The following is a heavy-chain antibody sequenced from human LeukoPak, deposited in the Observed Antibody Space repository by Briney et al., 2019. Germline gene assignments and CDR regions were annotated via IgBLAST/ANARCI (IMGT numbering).Heavy chain of an antibody. CDR1: GYGISIYF. Sequence: GLSMDLSWKGSGYGISIYFVGRVSQMTGKGLEWMGIIYPGDSDTRYSPSFQGQVTISADKSISTAYLQWSSLKASDTAMYYCARPRDGYNSAFDYWGQGTLVTVSS. CDR3: ARPRDGYNSAFDY. D-gene: IGHD5-24*01. J-gene: IGHJ4*02. CDR2: IYPGDSDT. V-gene: IGHV5-51*01.